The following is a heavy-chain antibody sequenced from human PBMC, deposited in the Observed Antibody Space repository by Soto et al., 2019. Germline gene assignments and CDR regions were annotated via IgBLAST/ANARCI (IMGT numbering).Heavy chain of an antibody. Sequence: PSETLSLTCTVSGGSMSSHYWTWLRQPPGKGLEWIGYISYSGSTNYNPSLKSRVTISVDTSKNQFSLKLSSVTAADTAVYYCARGTNYYGSGSYYNNRPFDYWGQGTLVTVSS. CDR2: ISYSGST. J-gene: IGHJ4*02. CDR1: GGSMSSHY. CDR3: ARGTNYYGSGSYYNNRPFDY. D-gene: IGHD3-10*01. V-gene: IGHV4-59*11.